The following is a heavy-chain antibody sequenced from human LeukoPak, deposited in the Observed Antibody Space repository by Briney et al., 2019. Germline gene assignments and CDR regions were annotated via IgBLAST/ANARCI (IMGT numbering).Heavy chain of an antibody. Sequence: SETLSLTCTVSGYSISSGYYWGWIRQPPGKGLEWIGSIYHSGSTYYNPSLKSRVTISVDTSKNQFSLKLSSVTAADTAVYYCARDLSMITFGGVIVPRYFAYWGQGTLVTVSS. CDR1: GYSISSGYY. D-gene: IGHD3-16*02. CDR2: IYHSGST. V-gene: IGHV4-38-2*02. CDR3: ARDLSMITFGGVIVPRYFAY. J-gene: IGHJ4*02.